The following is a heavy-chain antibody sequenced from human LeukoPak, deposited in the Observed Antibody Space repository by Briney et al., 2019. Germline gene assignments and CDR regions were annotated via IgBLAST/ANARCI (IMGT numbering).Heavy chain of an antibody. J-gene: IGHJ4*02. D-gene: IGHD5-18*01. V-gene: IGHV3-23*01. CDR2: ISGSGGST. CDR3: AKDRDSYGYVTSFDY. CDR1: GFTFSSYA. Sequence: PGGSLILSCAASGFTFSSYAMSWVRQAPGKGLEWVSAISGSGGSTYYADSVKGRFTISRDNSKNTLYLQMNSLRAEDTAVYYCAKDRDSYGYVTSFDYWDQGTLVTVSS.